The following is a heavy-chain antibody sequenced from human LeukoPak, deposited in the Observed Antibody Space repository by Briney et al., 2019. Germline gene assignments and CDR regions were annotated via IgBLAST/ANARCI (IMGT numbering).Heavy chain of an antibody. CDR2: ISSSGSTI. D-gene: IGHD3-22*01. CDR1: GFTFSSYS. J-gene: IGHJ3*02. Sequence: SGGSLRLSCAASGFTFSSYSMNWVRQAPGKGLEWVSYISSSGSTIYYADSVKGRFTISRDNAKNSLYLQMNSLRAEDTAVYYCASEVVVDAFDIWGQGTLVTVSS. CDR3: ASEVVVDAFDI. V-gene: IGHV3-48*04.